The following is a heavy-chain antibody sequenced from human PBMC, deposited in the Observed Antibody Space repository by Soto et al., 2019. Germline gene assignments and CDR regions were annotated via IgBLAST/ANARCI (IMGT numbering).Heavy chain of an antibody. Sequence: TLLLTCAVSGSPFSSGGYYWSWIRQEPGKGLEWIGYIYYNGDTSYNPSLKSRVTISADTSKTQFSLKLSSVTAADTAVYYCARGDSMVSSVFGYWRQGMLVTVSS. CDR2: IYYNGDT. J-gene: IGHJ4*02. V-gene: IGHV4-31*11. CDR3: ARGDSMVSSVFGY. CDR1: GSPFSSGGYY. D-gene: IGHD3-10*01.